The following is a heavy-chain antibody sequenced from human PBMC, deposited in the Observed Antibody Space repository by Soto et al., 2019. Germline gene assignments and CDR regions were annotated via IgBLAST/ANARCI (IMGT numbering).Heavy chain of an antibody. CDR1: GFTFSSYA. D-gene: IGHD3-22*01. V-gene: IGHV3-23*01. CDR3: AKGGDDSSGYSPNWYFDL. CDR2: ISGSGGST. Sequence: VQLLESGGGLVQPGGSLRLSCAASGFTFSSYAMSWVRQAPGKGLEWVSAISGSGGSTNYADSVKGRFTISRDNSKNTLYLQMNSLRAEDTAVYYCAKGGDDSSGYSPNWYFDLWGRGTLVTVSS. J-gene: IGHJ2*01.